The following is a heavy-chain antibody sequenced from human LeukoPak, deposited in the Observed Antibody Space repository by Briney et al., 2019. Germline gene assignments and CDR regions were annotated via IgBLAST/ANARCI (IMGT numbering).Heavy chain of an antibody. CDR1: GGTFSSYA. CDR3: ARGPPMYDFWSGYPFDY. J-gene: IGHJ4*02. V-gene: IGHV1-69*05. D-gene: IGHD3-3*01. Sequence: SVKVSCKASGGTFSSYAISWVRQAPGQGLEWMGGIIPIFGTANYAQKFQGRVTITTDESTSTAYMELSSLRSEDTAVYYCARGPPMYDFWSGYPFDYWGQGTLVTVSS. CDR2: IIPIFGTA.